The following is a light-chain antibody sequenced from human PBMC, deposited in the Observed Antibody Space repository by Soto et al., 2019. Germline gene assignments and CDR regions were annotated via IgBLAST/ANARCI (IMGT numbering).Light chain of an antibody. CDR2: GAS. CDR1: QTINNN. V-gene: IGKV3-11*01. Sequence: VLSHAPATLSVSPGERATLSCRASQTINNNVAWYQLKDGQVPRLLIYGASSRATGSPARFSGSGSGTDFTLTISSLEPEDFAVYYCQQLTDWPPQWTFGQGTKVDIK. CDR3: QQLTDWPPQWT. J-gene: IGKJ1*01.